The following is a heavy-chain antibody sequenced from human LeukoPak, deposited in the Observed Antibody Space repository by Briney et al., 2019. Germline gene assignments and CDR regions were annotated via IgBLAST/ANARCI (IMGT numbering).Heavy chain of an antibody. Sequence: SETLSLTCAVYGGSFSGYYWSCMRHPPGKGLEWIGEIKHSGSTNYIPFLKSRVTISVDTSKNQFSLKLSSVTAADTAVYYCARGLGTIFGVVRYNWFDPWGQGTLVTVSS. D-gene: IGHD3-3*01. J-gene: IGHJ5*02. CDR1: GGSFSGYY. V-gene: IGHV4-34*01. CDR3: ARGLGTIFGVVRYNWFDP. CDR2: IKHSGST.